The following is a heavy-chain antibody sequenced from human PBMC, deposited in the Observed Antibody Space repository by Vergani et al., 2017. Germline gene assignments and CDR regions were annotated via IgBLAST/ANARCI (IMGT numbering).Heavy chain of an antibody. J-gene: IGHJ2*01. Sequence: QVQLQESGPGLVKPSETLSLTCTVSGGSVSSGSYYWSWIRQPPGKGLEWIGYIYYSGSTNYNPSLKSRVTISVDTSKNQFSLKLSSVTAADTAVYYCAREKGVGARWYFDLWGRGTLVTVSS. V-gene: IGHV4-61*01. CDR3: AREKGVGARWYFDL. D-gene: IGHD1-26*01. CDR2: IYYSGST. CDR1: GGSVSSGSYY.